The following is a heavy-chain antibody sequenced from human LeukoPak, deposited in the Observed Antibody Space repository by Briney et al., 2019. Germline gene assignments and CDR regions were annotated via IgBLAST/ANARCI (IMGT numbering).Heavy chain of an antibody. J-gene: IGHJ4*02. CDR3: ARGDLASEAFDY. Sequence: SETLSLTCTVSGGSISSGDYYWSWIRQPPGKGLEWIGYIYYSGSTYYNPSLKSRVTISVDTSKNQFSLKLSSVTAADTAVYYCARGDLASEAFDYWGQGTLVTVSS. CDR1: GGSISSGDYY. D-gene: IGHD2-21*02. V-gene: IGHV4-30-4*01. CDR2: IYYSGST.